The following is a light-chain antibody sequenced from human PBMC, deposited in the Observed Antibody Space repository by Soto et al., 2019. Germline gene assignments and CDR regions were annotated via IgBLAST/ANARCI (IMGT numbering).Light chain of an antibody. CDR1: QTINNY. V-gene: IGKV1-39*01. CDR3: QQSYGTPRT. J-gene: IGKJ1*01. Sequence: DIQMTQSPSSLSASVGDRVTITCRASQTINNYLNWYQQKPGQAPKLLSSTASSLRGGFPSRFSGSRSGTDFTLTISSLQFDDIATYYCQQSYGTPRTFGQGTKVDIK. CDR2: TAS.